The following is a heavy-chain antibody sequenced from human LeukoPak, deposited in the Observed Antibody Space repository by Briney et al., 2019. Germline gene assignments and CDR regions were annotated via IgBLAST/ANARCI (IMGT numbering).Heavy chain of an antibody. J-gene: IGHJ4*02. V-gene: IGHV3-30*18. D-gene: IGHD6-19*01. CDR2: ISNDGSNK. CDR1: GFTPTNYG. Sequence: AGGSLRLSCAASGFTPTNYGMSWVRQAPGKGLEWVAVISNDGSNKYYADSVKGRFTISRDNSKNTLYLQMNSLRAEDTAVYYCAKDTGRGGQWLEIDYWGQGTLVTVSS. CDR3: AKDTGRGGQWLEIDY.